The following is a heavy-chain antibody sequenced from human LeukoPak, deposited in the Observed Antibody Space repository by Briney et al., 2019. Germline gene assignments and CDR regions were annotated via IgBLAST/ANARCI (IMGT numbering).Heavy chain of an antibody. CDR3: ARGPRFYDFWSGYNAYYFDY. D-gene: IGHD3-3*01. J-gene: IGHJ4*02. CDR1: GGSISSSSYY. CDR2: IYYSGST. V-gene: IGHV4-39*01. Sequence: SETLSLTCTVSGGSISSSSYYWGWIRQPPGKGLEWTGSIYYSGSTYYNPSLKSRVTISVDTSNTQFSLKLSSVTAADTAVYYCARGPRFYDFWSGYNAYYFDYWGQGTLVTVSS.